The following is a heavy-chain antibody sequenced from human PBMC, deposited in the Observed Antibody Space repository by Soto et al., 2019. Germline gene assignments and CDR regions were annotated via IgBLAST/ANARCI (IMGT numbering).Heavy chain of an antibody. CDR1: GFLFDPFD. J-gene: IGHJ4*02. CDR3: TKGAWLDDF. CDR2: IIGHNGRT. D-gene: IGHD6-19*01. Sequence: PGGSLRLSCAAPGFLFDPFDMSWVRQAPVKGLEWVSAIIGHNGRTHYADSVTGRFTISKDNSNKTLYLQMNSLRVEDTAIYYCTKGAWLDDFCGQGVLVTVSS. V-gene: IGHV3-23*01.